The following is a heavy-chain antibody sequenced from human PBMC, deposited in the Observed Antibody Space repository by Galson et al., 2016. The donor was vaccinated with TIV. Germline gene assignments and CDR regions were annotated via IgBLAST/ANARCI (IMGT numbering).Heavy chain of an antibody. CDR1: GFTFDDYA. Sequence: SLRLSCAASGFTFDDYALHWVRQAPGKGLEWVSGISWNGGVVGYADSVKGRFTISRDNAKNSLYLQMNSLRTDDTAVYFCCKGSGDAPYYFYMDVWGAGTTVIVSS. V-gene: IGHV3-9*01. CDR2: ISWNGGVV. D-gene: IGHD2-21*01. CDR3: CKGSGDAPYYFYMDV. J-gene: IGHJ6*03.